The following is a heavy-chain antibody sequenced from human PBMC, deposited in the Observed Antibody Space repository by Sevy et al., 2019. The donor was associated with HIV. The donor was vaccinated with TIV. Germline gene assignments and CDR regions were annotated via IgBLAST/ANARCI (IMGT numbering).Heavy chain of an antibody. CDR3: ARHCLHYFDNTGYGEAFDI. D-gene: IGHD3-22*01. CDR2: IFYTDNM. J-gene: IGHJ3*02. CDR1: GRSISNSDYY. V-gene: IGHV4-39*01. Sequence: SETLSLTCNVSGRSISNSDYYWGWLRQPPGKGLEWIATIFYTDNMFYNPSLKSRVTISVDMSKNQVSLKLTSVTAADTAVYFCARHCLHYFDNTGYGEAFDIWGQGSLVTVSS.